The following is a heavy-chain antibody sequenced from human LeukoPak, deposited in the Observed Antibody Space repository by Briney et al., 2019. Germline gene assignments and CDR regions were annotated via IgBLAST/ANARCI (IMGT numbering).Heavy chain of an antibody. J-gene: IGHJ3*02. CDR2: IYPGDSDT. CDR3: ARFYDSSRGAFDI. CDR1: GYSFTSYW. V-gene: IGHV5-51*01. Sequence: GESLKISCKGSGYSFTSYWIGWVRQMPGKGLEWMGIIYPGDSDTRYSPSFQGQVTISADKSISTAYLQWSSLKASDTAIYYCARFYDSSRGAFDIWGQGAMVTVSS. D-gene: IGHD3-22*01.